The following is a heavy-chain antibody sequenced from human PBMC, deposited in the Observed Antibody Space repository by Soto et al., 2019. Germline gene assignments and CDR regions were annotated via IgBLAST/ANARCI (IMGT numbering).Heavy chain of an antibody. CDR1: GFTFSSYA. CDR2: ISGGGGTT. CDR3: AKGSGYSGYEPADY. V-gene: IGHV3-23*01. D-gene: IGHD5-12*01. J-gene: IGHJ4*02. Sequence: EVQLLESGGGLVQPGGSLRLSCAASGFTFSSYAMSWVRQAPGKGLEWVSAISGGGGTTYYADSVKGRFTISRDNSRSTLYLQMNSLRAEDTAVYYCAKGSGYSGYEPADYWGQGTLVTVSS.